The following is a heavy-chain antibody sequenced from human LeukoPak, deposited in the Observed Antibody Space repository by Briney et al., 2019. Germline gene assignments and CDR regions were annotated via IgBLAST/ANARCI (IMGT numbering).Heavy chain of an antibody. J-gene: IGHJ4*02. CDR3: ARAARGYSYGFDY. CDR1: GFTFSSYS. V-gene: IGHV3-48*04. D-gene: IGHD5-18*01. CDR2: ISSSSGTI. Sequence: GGSLRLSCAASGFTFSSYSMNWVRQAPGKGLEWVSYISSSSGTIYYADSVKGRFTISRDNAKNSLYLQMNSLRAEDTAVYYCARAARGYSYGFDYWGQGTLVTVSS.